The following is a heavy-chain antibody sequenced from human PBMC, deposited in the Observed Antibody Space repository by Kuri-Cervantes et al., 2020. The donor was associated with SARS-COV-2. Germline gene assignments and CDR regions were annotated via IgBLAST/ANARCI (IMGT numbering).Heavy chain of an antibody. D-gene: IGHD6-6*01. CDR2: ISSSSSYI. CDR3: ARDGAARRLYMDV. J-gene: IGHJ6*03. CDR1: GGTFSSYS. Sequence: SCKASGGTFSSYSMNWVRQAPGKGLEWVSSISSSSSYIYYADSVKGRFTISRDNAKNSLYLQMNSLRAEDTAVYYCARDGAARRLYMDVWGKGTTVTVSS. V-gene: IGHV3-21*01.